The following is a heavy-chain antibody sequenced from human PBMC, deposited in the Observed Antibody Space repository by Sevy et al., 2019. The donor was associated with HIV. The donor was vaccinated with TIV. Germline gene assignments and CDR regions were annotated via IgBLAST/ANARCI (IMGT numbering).Heavy chain of an antibody. CDR3: TTDSKKRGLSALLDY. J-gene: IGHJ4*02. D-gene: IGHD3-10*01. CDR2: IKSKTDGGTR. Sequence: GGSLRLSCAASGFTFSNAWMSWVRQAPGKGLEWVGRIKSKTDGGTRDYAAPGKCRFTISRDDSKNTLYLQMNSLKNEDTAIYYSTTDSKKRGLSALLDYWGQGTLVTVSS. CDR1: GFTFSNAW. V-gene: IGHV3-15*01.